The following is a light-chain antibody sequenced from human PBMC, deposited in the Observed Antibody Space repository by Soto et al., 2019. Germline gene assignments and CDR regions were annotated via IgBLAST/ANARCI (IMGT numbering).Light chain of an antibody. CDR3: SSSTSTVTYVL. CDR1: STDVGGSYY. J-gene: IGLJ3*02. Sequence: QSALTQPASVSGSPGQSITISCTGTSTDVGGSYYVSWYQQHPGKAPKLMVYDVGNRPSGVSDRFSGSKSGNTASLTISGLQAEDEADYYCSSSTSTVTYVLFGGGTKLTVL. CDR2: DVG. V-gene: IGLV2-14*01.